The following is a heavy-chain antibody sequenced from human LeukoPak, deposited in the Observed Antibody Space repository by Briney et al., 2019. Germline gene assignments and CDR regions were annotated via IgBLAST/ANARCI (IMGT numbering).Heavy chain of an antibody. CDR1: KFSFRSFW. D-gene: IGHD2-2*01. CDR2: ISPDGRTQ. J-gene: IGHJ4*02. V-gene: IGHV3-7*03. Sequence: GGSLRLSCAASKFSFRSFWMSWVRQTPGKGLEWLSNISPDGRTQYYVDSVKGRFTVSRDNAEQSLYLQLNSLSAEDTAVYYCAKPEYQLLVPNFDYWGQGTLVTVSS. CDR3: AKPEYQLLVPNFDY.